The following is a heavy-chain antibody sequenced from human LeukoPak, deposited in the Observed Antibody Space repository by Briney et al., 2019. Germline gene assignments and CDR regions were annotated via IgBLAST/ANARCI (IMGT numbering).Heavy chain of an antibody. CDR2: TNDRGST. V-gene: IGHV4-34*01. CDR1: GGSFSGDY. CDR3: VRGGAQQLET. Sequence: SETLSLTCAVYGGSFSGDYWSWIRQNPGKGLEWIGETNDRGSTTYNPSLKSRVTMAIDTSKKQASLGLSSMTVADTAVYYCVRGGAQQLETWGQGTLVTVSS. D-gene: IGHD6-13*01. J-gene: IGHJ5*02.